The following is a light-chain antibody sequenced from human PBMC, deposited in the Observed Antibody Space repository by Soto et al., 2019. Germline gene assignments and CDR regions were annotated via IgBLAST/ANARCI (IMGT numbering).Light chain of an antibody. Sequence: QSALTQPASVSGSPGQSITISCTGTSTDPATYDLVSWYQQHPGKAPQLIIYEVAKRPSGVSARFSGSQSGDTASLTISGLQAADEAYYYCCSYAGSSTWVFGGGTKLTVL. CDR3: CSYAGSSTWV. CDR2: EVA. J-gene: IGLJ3*02. V-gene: IGLV2-23*02. CDR1: STDPATYDL.